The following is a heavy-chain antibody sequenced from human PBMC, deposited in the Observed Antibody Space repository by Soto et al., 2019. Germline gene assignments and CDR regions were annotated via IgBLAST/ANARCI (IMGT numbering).Heavy chain of an antibody. CDR3: ARPYCDSTSCYTDWFDP. CDR1: GYSFSTYD. J-gene: IGHJ5*02. V-gene: IGHV1-8*01. CDR2: VNPKSGNT. Sequence: QVQLVQSGAEVKKPGASVKVSCKASGYSFSTYDINWVRQAAGQGLEWMGWVNPKSGNTDYAQRFRGRVTMPSNPSISTAYMELSALTPEDTAVYYCARPYCDSTSCYTDWFDPWGQGTLVTVSS. D-gene: IGHD2-2*02.